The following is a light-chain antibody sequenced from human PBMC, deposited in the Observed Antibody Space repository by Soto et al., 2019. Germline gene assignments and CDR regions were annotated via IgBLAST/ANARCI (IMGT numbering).Light chain of an antibody. J-gene: IGLJ3*02. Sequence: QSVVTQEPSLTVSPGETVTLTCASSTGAVTSGLYPNWIQQKPGQPPRTLIYTTTNRQSGTPARFSGSLLGGKAALTLSGVQPEDEAEYYCLLCYSSGWVFGGGTKLTVL. CDR1: TGAVTSGLY. V-gene: IGLV7-43*01. CDR3: LLCYSSGWV. CDR2: TTT.